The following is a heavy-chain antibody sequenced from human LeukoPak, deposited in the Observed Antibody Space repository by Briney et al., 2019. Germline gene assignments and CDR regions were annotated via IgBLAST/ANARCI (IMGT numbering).Heavy chain of an antibody. CDR1: GGTFSSYA. CDR2: IIPIFGTA. V-gene: IGHV1-69*05. Sequence: ASVKVSCKASGGTFSSYAISWVRQAPGQGLEWMGGIIPIFGTANYAQKFQGRVTITTDESTSTAYMELISLRSEDTAVYYCARDSSGYYYGYFDYWGQGTLVTVSS. CDR3: ARDSSGYYYGYFDY. D-gene: IGHD3-22*01. J-gene: IGHJ4*02.